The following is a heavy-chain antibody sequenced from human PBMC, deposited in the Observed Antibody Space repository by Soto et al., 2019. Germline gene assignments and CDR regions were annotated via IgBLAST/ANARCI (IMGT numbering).Heavy chain of an antibody. D-gene: IGHD3-3*01. J-gene: IGHJ6*02. CDR3: ARDQYDFRSGSYYYAMEV. V-gene: IGHV4-61*01. CDR1: GGSVSSGSYY. Sequence: SETRSLTCSVSGGSVSSGSYYWSWIRQAPGKGLELIRYIYSTWSTIYNPSLKGRVTMSVDTSRDQVSLRLRSVTRADTAVYYCARDQYDFRSGSYYYAMEVWGQGTKFTVSS. CDR2: IYSTWST.